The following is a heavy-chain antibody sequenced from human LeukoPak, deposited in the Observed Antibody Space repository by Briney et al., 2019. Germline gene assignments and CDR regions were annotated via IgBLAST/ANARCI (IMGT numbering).Heavy chain of an antibody. CDR2: ISYDDTNK. CDR3: AKEGDYYGSGSYRDGFDI. D-gene: IGHD3-10*01. CDR1: GFTFSNYA. J-gene: IGHJ3*02. V-gene: IGHV3-30*04. Sequence: PGRSLRLSCAASGFTFSNYALHWVRQAPGKGLEWVAVISYDDTNKYYVDSVKGRFTISRDNSKNTLYLQMNSLRPEDTAVYYCAKEGDYYGSGSYRDGFDIWGQGTRATVSS.